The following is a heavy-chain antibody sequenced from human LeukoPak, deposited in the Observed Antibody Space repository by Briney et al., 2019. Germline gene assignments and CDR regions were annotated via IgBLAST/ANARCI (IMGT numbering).Heavy chain of an antibody. CDR1: GFTFGDYA. Sequence: GGFLRLSCTASGFTFGDYAMTWVRQAPGKGLEWVGFIRSKAYGGTTEYAASVKGRFTISRDDSKSIAYLQMNSLKTEDTAVYYCTRDSTIFGVVFYYYYYMDVWGKGTTVTVSS. CDR2: IRSKAYGGTT. V-gene: IGHV3-49*04. J-gene: IGHJ6*03. CDR3: TRDSTIFGVVFYYYYYMDV. D-gene: IGHD3-3*01.